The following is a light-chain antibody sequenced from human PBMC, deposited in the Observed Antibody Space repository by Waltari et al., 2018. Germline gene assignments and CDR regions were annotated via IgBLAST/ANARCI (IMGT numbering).Light chain of an antibody. J-gene: IGLJ1*01. CDR2: DVS. V-gene: IGLV2-14*03. Sequence: QSALTQPASVSGSPGQSITISCTGTSSDVGGSNYVSWFQQHPGKAPKLMIYDVSIRPSGVSNRFAGSKSGNTASLTISGLQAEDEADYYCNSYTTSSTHVFGTGTKVTVL. CDR1: SSDVGGSNY. CDR3: NSYTTSSTHV.